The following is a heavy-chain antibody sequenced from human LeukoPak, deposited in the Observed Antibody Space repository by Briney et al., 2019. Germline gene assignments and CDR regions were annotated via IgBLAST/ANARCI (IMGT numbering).Heavy chain of an antibody. CDR2: IYSGGST. V-gene: IGHV3-53*01. CDR3: ARHKREIAVAGLNAFDI. Sequence: GGSLRLSGAASGFTVSSNYMSWVRQAPGKGLEWVSVIYSGGSTYYADSVKGRFTISRDDCKNTVYLQMNNQRAEDTAVYYCARHKREIAVAGLNAFDIWGQGTMVTVSS. J-gene: IGHJ3*02. CDR1: GFTVSSNY. D-gene: IGHD6-19*01.